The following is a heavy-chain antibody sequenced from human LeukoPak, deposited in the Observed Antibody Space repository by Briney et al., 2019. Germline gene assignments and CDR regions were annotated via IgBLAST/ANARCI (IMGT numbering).Heavy chain of an antibody. CDR2: ISAYNGNT. D-gene: IGHD6-13*01. J-gene: IGHJ4*02. CDR1: GYTFTSYG. CDR3: ARGPRRGSSSWSEVGY. Sequence: GASVKVSCNASGYTFTSYGISWVRQAPGQGLEWMGRISAYNGNTNYAQKLQGRVTMTTDTSTSTAYMELRSLRSDDTAVYYCARGPRRGSSSWSEVGYWGQGTLVTVSS. V-gene: IGHV1-18*01.